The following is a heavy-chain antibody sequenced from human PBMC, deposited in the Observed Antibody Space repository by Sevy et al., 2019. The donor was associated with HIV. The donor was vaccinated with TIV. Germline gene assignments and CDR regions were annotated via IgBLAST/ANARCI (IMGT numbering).Heavy chain of an antibody. CDR3: ASLVDIVVVPAARGTRRAFDI. Sequence: ASVKVSCKASGGTFSSYAISWVRQAPGQGLEWMGGIIPIFGTANYAQKFQGRVTITADESTSTAYMELSSLRSEDTAVYYCASLVDIVVVPAARGTRRAFDIGGQGTMVTVSS. CDR1: GGTFSSYA. CDR2: IIPIFGTA. J-gene: IGHJ3*02. V-gene: IGHV1-69*13. D-gene: IGHD2-2*01.